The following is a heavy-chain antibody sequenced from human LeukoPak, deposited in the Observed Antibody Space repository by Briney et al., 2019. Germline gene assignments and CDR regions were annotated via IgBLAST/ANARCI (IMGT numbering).Heavy chain of an antibody. CDR1: GFTFSSYG. V-gene: IGHV3-30*02. J-gene: IGHJ4*02. CDR3: AKDFSAYRSYYFDY. CDR2: IRYDGSNK. D-gene: IGHD3-16*02. Sequence: GGSLILSCAASGFTFSSYGMHWVRQAPGKGLEWVAFIRYDGSNKYYADSVKGRFTISRDNSKNTLYLQMNSLRAEDTAVYYCAKDFSAYRSYYFDYWGQGTLVTVSS.